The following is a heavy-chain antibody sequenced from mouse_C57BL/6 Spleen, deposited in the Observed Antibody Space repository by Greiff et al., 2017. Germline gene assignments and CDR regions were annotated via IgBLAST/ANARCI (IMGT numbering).Heavy chain of an antibody. V-gene: IGHV1-80*01. D-gene: IGHD1-1*01. CDR3: ARRGDYYGSSYETYWYFDV. Sequence: VKLMESGAELVKPGASVKISCKASGYAFSSYWMNWVKQRPGKGLEWIGQIYPGDGDTNYNGKFKGKATLTADKSSSTAYMQLSSLTSEDSAVYFCARRGDYYGSSYETYWYFDVWGTGTTVTVSS. CDR1: GYAFSSYW. CDR2: IYPGDGDT. J-gene: IGHJ1*03.